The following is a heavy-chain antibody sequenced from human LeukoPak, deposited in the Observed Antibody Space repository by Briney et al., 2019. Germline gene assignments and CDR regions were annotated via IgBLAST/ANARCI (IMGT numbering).Heavy chain of an antibody. CDR2: ISGSGGST. CDR3: AKDRRRGSSSWYPKSYFGY. J-gene: IGHJ4*02. V-gene: IGHV3-23*01. CDR1: GFTFSSYA. Sequence: GGSLRLSCAASGFTFSSYAMNWVRQAPGKGLEWVSTISGSGGSTYYADSVKGRFTISRDSSKNTLYLQMNSLRAADTAVYYCAKDRRRGSSSWYPKSYFGYWGQGTLVTVSS. D-gene: IGHD6-13*01.